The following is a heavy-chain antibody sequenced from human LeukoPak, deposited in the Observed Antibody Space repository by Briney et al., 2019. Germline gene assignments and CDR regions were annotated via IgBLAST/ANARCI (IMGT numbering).Heavy chain of an antibody. CDR3: ATATQTKAGPDYGGNSSPAGAYWYFDL. V-gene: IGHV3-30*03. Sequence: GGSLRLSCAASGFTLSSYGMHWVRQAPGKGLEWVAVISYDGSNKYYADSVKGRFTISRDNSRNTLYLQMNSLRAEDTAVYYCATATQTKAGPDYGGNSSPAGAYWYFDLWGRGTLVTVSS. D-gene: IGHD4-23*01. CDR2: ISYDGSNK. J-gene: IGHJ2*01. CDR1: GFTLSSYG.